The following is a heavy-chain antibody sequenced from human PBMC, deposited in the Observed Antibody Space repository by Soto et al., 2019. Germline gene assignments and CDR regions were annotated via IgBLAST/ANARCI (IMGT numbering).Heavy chain of an antibody. CDR1: GFTFSSYA. CDR2: ISGSGGST. Sequence: GGSLRSSFAASGFTFSSYAMSWVRQAPGKVLEWVSAISGSGGSTYYADSVKGRCTISRDNSNTSLYLHMNSLRAEERDVSYCARVXWLSVDYWGQGTLVKVSS. D-gene: IGHD3-10*01. J-gene: IGHJ4*02. CDR3: ARVXWLSVDY. V-gene: IGHV3-23*01.